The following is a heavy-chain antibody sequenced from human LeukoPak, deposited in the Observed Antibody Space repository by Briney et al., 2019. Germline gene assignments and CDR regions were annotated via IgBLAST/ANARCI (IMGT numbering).Heavy chain of an antibody. CDR1: GYTFTSYY. J-gene: IGHJ4*02. Sequence: GASVKVSCKASGYTFTSYYMHWVRQAPGQGLEWMGWISAYNGNTNYAQKLQGRVTMTTDTSTSTAYMELRSLRSDDTAVYYCAGDLYNWNYYFDYWGQGTLVTVSS. CDR3: AGDLYNWNYYFDY. CDR2: ISAYNGNT. D-gene: IGHD1-7*01. V-gene: IGHV1-18*04.